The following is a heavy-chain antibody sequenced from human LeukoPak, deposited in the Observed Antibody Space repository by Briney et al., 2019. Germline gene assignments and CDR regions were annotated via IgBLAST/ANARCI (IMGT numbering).Heavy chain of an antibody. J-gene: IGHJ4*02. CDR1: GFTFSSYW. V-gene: IGHV3-7*01. Sequence: GGSLRLSCAASGFTFSSYWMSWVRQAPGKGLEWVANIKQDGSEKYYVDSVRGRFTISRDNAKNSLYLQMNSLRAEDTAVYYCARSPPSGRYFDWLLFDYWGQGTLVTVSS. CDR2: IKQDGSEK. CDR3: ARSPPSGRYFDWLLFDY. D-gene: IGHD3-9*01.